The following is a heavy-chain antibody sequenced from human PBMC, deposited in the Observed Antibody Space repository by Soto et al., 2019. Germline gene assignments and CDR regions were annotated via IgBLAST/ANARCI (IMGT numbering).Heavy chain of an antibody. V-gene: IGHV3-15*01. Sequence: GGSLRLSCAASGFTFSNAWMSWVRQAPGKGLEWVGRIKSRTDGGTTDYAAPVKGRFTISRDDSKNTLYLQMNSLKTEDTAVYYCTTPITMVRGVIAIDYWGQGTLVTVSS. CDR3: TTPITMVRGVIAIDY. CDR2: IKSRTDGGTT. CDR1: GFTFSNAW. D-gene: IGHD3-10*01. J-gene: IGHJ4*02.